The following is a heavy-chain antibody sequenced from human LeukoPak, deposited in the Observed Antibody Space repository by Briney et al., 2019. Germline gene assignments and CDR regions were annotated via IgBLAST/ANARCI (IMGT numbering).Heavy chain of an antibody. D-gene: IGHD5-24*01. CDR1: GGSISSSSYY. CDR2: IYYSGST. Sequence: SSETLSLTCTVSGGSISSSSYYWGWIRQPPGKGLEWIGSIYYSGSTYYNPSLKSRVTISVDTSKNQFSLKLSSVAAADTAVYYCARRSSVEMATAHWYFDLWGRGTLVTVSS. V-gene: IGHV4-39*01. J-gene: IGHJ2*01. CDR3: ARRSSVEMATAHWYFDL.